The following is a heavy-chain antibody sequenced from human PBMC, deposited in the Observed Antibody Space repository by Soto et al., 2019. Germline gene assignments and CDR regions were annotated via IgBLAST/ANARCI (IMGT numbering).Heavy chain of an antibody. Sequence: KPSETLSLTCTVSGGSISSYYWSWIRQPPGKGLEWIGYIYYSGSTNYNPSLKSRVTISVDTSKNQFSLKLSSVTAADTAVYYCARAWGYSYGVDYWGQGTLVTVSS. CDR1: GGSISSYY. V-gene: IGHV4-59*01. CDR2: IYYSGST. J-gene: IGHJ4*02. D-gene: IGHD5-18*01. CDR3: ARAWGYSYGVDY.